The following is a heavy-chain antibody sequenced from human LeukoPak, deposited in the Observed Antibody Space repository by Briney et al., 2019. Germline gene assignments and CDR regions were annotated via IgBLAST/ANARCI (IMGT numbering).Heavy chain of an antibody. J-gene: IGHJ5*02. Sequence: PGGSLRLSCAASGFTFSNYAMHWVRQAPGKGLEWVALMSYDGSHQYYADSVKGRFTISRHNSNNTVFLQMNSLRTEDTAVYCASQRVGYFRSWGQGTLVTVSS. V-gene: IGHV3-30*01. CDR1: GFTFSNYA. D-gene: IGHD2/OR15-2a*01. CDR3: SQRVGYFRS. CDR2: MSYDGSHQ.